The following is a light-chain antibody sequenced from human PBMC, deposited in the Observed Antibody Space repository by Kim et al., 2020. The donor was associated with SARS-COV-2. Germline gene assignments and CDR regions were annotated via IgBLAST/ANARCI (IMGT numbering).Light chain of an antibody. CDR1: QAIINF. J-gene: IGKJ1*01. CDR2: DAC. V-gene: IGKV1-27*01. CDR3: QTCHSAPWT. Sequence: ASVGDIVTITCRSSQAIINFLAWYQQKPGKVPELLIYDACVLQSGVPSRFSGSGSGTDCTLTISSLQPEDVATYYCQTCHSAPWTFGQGTKVEI.